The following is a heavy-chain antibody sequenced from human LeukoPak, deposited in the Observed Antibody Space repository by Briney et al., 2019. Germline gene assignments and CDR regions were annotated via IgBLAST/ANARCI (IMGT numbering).Heavy chain of an antibody. D-gene: IGHD2-2*01. CDR3: ARGPRNVVVPAAIWGHFDY. CDR2: INHSGST. Sequence: SETLSLTCAVYGGSFSGYYWSWIRQPPGKGLEWIGEINHSGSTNYNPSLKSRVTISVDTSKNQFSLKLSSVTAADTAVYYCARGPRNVVVPAAIWGHFDYWGQGTLVTVSS. CDR1: GGSFSGYY. J-gene: IGHJ4*02. V-gene: IGHV4-34*01.